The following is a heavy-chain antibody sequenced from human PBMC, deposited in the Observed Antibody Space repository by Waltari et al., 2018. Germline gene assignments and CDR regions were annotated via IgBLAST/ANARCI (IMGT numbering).Heavy chain of an antibody. CDR1: GYSISSGYY. D-gene: IGHD2-2*01. V-gene: IGHV4-38-2*01. Sequence: QVQLQESGPGLVKPSETLSLTCAVSGYSISSGYYWGWIRQPPGKGLEWIGSIYHSGSTYYNPSLKSRVTISVDTSKNQFSPKLSAVTAADTAVYYCARGVQLPYYFDYWGQGTLVTVSS. J-gene: IGHJ4*02. CDR2: IYHSGST. CDR3: ARGVQLPYYFDY.